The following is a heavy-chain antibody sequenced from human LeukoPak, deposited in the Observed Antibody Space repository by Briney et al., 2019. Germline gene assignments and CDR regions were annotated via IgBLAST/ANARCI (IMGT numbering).Heavy chain of an antibody. V-gene: IGHV4-34*01. J-gene: IGHJ4*02. CDR3: AAELLGYAERTDY. Sequence: SETLSLTCAVYGGSFSGYYWSWIRQPPGKGLEWIGEINHSGSTHYNPSLKSRVTISVDTPKNQFSLKLSSVTAADTAVYYCAAELLGYAERTDYWGQGTLVTVSS. CDR2: INHSGST. D-gene: IGHD3-10*01. CDR1: GGSFSGYY.